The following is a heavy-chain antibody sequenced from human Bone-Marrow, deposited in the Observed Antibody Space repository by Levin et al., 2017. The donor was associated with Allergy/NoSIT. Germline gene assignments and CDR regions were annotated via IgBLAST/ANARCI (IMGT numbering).Heavy chain of an antibody. CDR1: GSSINSHY. D-gene: IGHD6-19*01. CDR3: ARGRGWRQFDF. J-gene: IGHJ4*02. V-gene: IGHV4-59*11. Sequence: SETLSLTCTMSGSSINSHYWSWIRQPPGKELEWIGHIFYTGATNYNPSLKSRVTLSVDTSKNQFSLDLTSVTAADMAMYYCARGRGWRQFDFWDQGSLVAVSS. CDR2: IFYTGAT.